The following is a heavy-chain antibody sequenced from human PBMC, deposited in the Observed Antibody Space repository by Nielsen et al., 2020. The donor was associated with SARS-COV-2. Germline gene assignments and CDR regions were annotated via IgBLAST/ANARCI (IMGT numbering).Heavy chain of an antibody. D-gene: IGHD6-13*01. CDR1: GFTFDDYA. CDR3: ARDFFAIAAAGIDY. V-gene: IGHV3-9*01. Sequence: SLKISCAASGFTFDDYAMHWVRQAPGKGLEWVSGISWNSGSIGYADSVKGRFTISRDNAKNSLYLQMNSLRAEDTAVYYCARDFFAIAAAGIDYWGQGTLVTVSS. J-gene: IGHJ4*02. CDR2: ISWNSGSI.